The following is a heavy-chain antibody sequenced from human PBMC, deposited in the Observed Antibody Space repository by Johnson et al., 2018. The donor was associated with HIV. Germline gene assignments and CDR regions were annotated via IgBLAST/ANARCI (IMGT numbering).Heavy chain of an antibody. V-gene: IGHV3-30*04. J-gene: IGHJ3*02. CDR1: GFTFRSYA. D-gene: IGHD6-19*01. CDR2: ITYDGRNK. Sequence: MQLVESGGAVVQPGRSLRVSCAASGFTFRSYAMHWVRQAPGKGLEWVAVITYDGRNKYYADFVKGRFIISRDNSKNMTNLQMNGLSGEDTADYYCVRDQGSGWPTNAFDIWGQGTMVTVSS. CDR3: VRDQGSGWPTNAFDI.